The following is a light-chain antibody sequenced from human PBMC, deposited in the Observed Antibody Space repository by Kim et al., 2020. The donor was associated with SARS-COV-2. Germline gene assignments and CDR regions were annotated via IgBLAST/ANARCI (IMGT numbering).Light chain of an antibody. J-gene: IGKJ4*01. V-gene: IGKV1-9*01. CDR3: QQVNNYPRT. CDR2: AAS. Sequence: ASVGDRFTITCRASQAISSHVVWYQQKPGRAPNLLIYAASTLQSGVPSRFSGSGFGTEFRLTISSLQPEDFGVYYCQQVNNYPRTFGGGTKVDIK. CDR1: QAISSH.